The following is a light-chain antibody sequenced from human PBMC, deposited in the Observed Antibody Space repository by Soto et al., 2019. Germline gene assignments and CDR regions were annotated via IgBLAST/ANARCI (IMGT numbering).Light chain of an antibody. V-gene: IGLV2-23*01. J-gene: IGLJ1*01. CDR2: EDT. CDR3: CSYAGYNSYV. Sequence: QSVLTQPASVSGSPGQSITISCTGTSSDVGTYNLVSWYQHHPGKVPKLLIYEDTKRPSGVPARFSASKSGNTASLTISGLQAEDETHYYCCSYAGYNSYVFGSGTKVTVL. CDR1: SSDVGTYNL.